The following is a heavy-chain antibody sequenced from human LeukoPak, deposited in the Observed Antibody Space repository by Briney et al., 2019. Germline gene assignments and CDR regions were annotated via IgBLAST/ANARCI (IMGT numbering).Heavy chain of an antibody. CDR2: ISGSGGST. J-gene: IGHJ5*02. V-gene: IGHV3-23*01. CDR3: AKDPDIVVVPAAIWFDP. Sequence: GGSLRLSCAASGFTFSSYAMSWVRQAPGKGLEWVSAISGSGGSTYYADSVKGRFTISRDNSKNTLYLPMNSLRAEDTAVYYCAKDPDIVVVPAAIWFDPWGQGTLVTVSS. D-gene: IGHD2-2*01. CDR1: GFTFSSYA.